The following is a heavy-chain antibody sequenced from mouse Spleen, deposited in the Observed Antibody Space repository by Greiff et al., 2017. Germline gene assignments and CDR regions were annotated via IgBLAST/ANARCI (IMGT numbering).Heavy chain of an antibody. CDR2: INPSNGRT. Sequence: VQLQQPGAELVKPGASVKLSCKASGYTFTSYWMHWVKQRPGQGLEWIGEINPSNGRTNYNEKFKSKATLTVDKSSSTAYMRLSSLTSEDSAVYYCARNIPRITNAMDYWGQGTSVTVSS. V-gene: IGHV1S81*02. CDR1: GYTFTSYW. J-gene: IGHJ4*01. D-gene: IGHD2-4*01. CDR3: ARNIPRITNAMDY.